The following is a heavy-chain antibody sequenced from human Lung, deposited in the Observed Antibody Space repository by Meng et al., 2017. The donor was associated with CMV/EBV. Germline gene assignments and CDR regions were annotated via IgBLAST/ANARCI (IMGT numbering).Heavy chain of an antibody. CDR1: GFTVRNNY. CDR2: IYSDGYT. D-gene: IGHD2-2*01. Sequence: GGSLRLXCVASGFTVRNNYMSWVRQAPGKGLEWVSVIYSDGYTYYADSVKGRFTISRDNSKDTLYLQMNSLRAEDTAVYYCAREGYCSSTTCSSYYYYGMDVWXQGTXVTVSS. V-gene: IGHV3-53*01. J-gene: IGHJ6*02. CDR3: AREGYCSSTTCSSYYYYGMDV.